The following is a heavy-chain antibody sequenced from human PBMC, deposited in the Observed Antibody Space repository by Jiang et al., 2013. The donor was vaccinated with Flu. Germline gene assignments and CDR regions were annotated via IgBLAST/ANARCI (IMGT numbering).Heavy chain of an antibody. CDR2: IYYSGST. Sequence: WIGYIYYSGSTNYNPSLKSRVTISVDTSKNQFSLKLSSVTAADTAVYYCARALQYCSGGSCYWARNYYYYGMDVWGQGTTVTVSS. CDR3: ARALQYCSGGSCYWARNYYYYGMDV. D-gene: IGHD2-15*01. J-gene: IGHJ6*02. V-gene: IGHV4-59*01.